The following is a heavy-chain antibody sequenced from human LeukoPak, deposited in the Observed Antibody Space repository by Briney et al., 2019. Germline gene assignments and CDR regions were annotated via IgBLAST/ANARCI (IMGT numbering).Heavy chain of an antibody. CDR3: ARLIVVVPAAIVDP. V-gene: IGHV4-38-2*01. Sequence: SETLSLTCAVSGYSISSGYYWGWIRQPPGKGLEWIGSIYHSGSTYYNPSLKSRVTISVDTSKNQFSLKLSSVTAADTAAYYCARLIVVVPAAIVDPWGQGTLVTVSS. J-gene: IGHJ5*02. CDR1: GYSISSGYY. D-gene: IGHD2-2*02. CDR2: IYHSGST.